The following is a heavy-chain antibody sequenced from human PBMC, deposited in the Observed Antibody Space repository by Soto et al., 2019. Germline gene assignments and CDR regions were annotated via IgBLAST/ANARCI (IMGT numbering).Heavy chain of an antibody. V-gene: IGHV1-18*01. CDR1: GYTFTSYG. J-gene: IGHJ1*01. CDR2: ISAYNGNT. D-gene: IGHD2-15*01. Sequence: ASVKVSCKASGYTFTSYGISWVRQAPGQGLEWMGWISAYNGNTNYAQKLQGRVTMTTDTSTSTAYMELRSLRSDDTAVYYCAREGYCSGGSCYRYFQHWGQGTLVTVSS. CDR3: AREGYCSGGSCYRYFQH.